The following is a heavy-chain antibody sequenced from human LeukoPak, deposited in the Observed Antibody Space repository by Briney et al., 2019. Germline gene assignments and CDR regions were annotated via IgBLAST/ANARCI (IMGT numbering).Heavy chain of an antibody. CDR3: ARDSGYSSGWS. CDR1: GRSFSGYY. D-gene: IGHD6-19*01. CDR2: INHSGST. Sequence: SETQSLTCAVYGRSFSGYYSSWVRQPPGKGLEWIGEINHSGSTNYNPSLKSRVTISVDTSKNQFSLKLSSVTAADTAVYYCARDSGYSSGWSWGQGTLVTVSS. J-gene: IGHJ4*02. V-gene: IGHV4-34*01.